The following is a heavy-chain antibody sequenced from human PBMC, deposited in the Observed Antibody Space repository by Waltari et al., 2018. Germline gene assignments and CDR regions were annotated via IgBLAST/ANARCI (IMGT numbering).Heavy chain of an antibody. Sequence: VQLLESGGGLVQPGGSLRLSCVASGFTFVGYTLTWVRQAPGKGLDWVSTIRGSGADTYYADSVKGRFTISRDNSRDTLYLQMNTLTAGDTAIYYCAKSLGDTYGRYPMDYWGQGTLVTVSS. V-gene: IGHV3-23*01. CDR1: GFTFVGYT. CDR2: IRGSGADT. D-gene: IGHD3-10*01. J-gene: IGHJ4*02. CDR3: AKSLGDTYGRYPMDY.